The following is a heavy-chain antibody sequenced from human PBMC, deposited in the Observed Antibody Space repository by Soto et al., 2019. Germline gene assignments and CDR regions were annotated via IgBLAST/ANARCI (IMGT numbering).Heavy chain of an antibody. V-gene: IGHV3-23*01. CDR1: GFTFSSYA. J-gene: IGHJ4*02. D-gene: IGHD3-9*01. CDR2: ISGNGGST. CDR3: ARGGGLRYFDWLPQPYLDY. Sequence: GGSLRLSCAASGFTFSSYAMSWVRQAPGKGLEWVSAISGNGGSTYYADSVKGRFTISRDNSKNTLYLQMNSLRAEDTAMYYCARGGGLRYFDWLPQPYLDYWGQGTLVTVSS.